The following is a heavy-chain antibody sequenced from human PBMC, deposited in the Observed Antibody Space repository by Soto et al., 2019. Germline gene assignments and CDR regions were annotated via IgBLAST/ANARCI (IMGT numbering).Heavy chain of an antibody. V-gene: IGHV1-18*01. Sequence: QVQLVQSGGEVKKPGASVKVSCKASGYTFTSYGISWVRQAPGQGLEWMGWISTYNGNTNYAQKVQGSVTVTTDTSTSTAYMELRSLRSDDTAVYYCARASGDYGLSEYFQHWGQGTLVTVSS. CDR3: ARASGDYGLSEYFQH. CDR2: ISTYNGNT. CDR1: GYTFTSYG. D-gene: IGHD4-17*01. J-gene: IGHJ1*01.